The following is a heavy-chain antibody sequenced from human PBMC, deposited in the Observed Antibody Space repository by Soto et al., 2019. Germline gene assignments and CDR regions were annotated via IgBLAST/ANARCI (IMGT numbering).Heavy chain of an antibody. D-gene: IGHD4-17*01. CDR1: GGSFSGYY. CDR2: INHSGST. J-gene: IGHJ4*02. V-gene: IGHV4-34*01. Sequence: TSETLSLTCAVYGGSFSGYYWSWIRQPPGKGLEWIGEINHSGSTNYNPSLKSRVTISVDTSKNQFSLKLSSVTAADTAVYYCARLVNTSSHDYGDYVDYWGQGTLVTVSS. CDR3: ARLVNTSSHDYGDYVDY.